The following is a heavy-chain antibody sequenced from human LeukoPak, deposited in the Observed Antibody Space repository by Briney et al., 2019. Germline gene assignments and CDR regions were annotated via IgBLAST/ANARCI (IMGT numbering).Heavy chain of an antibody. V-gene: IGHV6-1*01. D-gene: IGHD4-23*01. J-gene: IGHJ4*02. CDR1: GDIVSSNSAA. Sequence: SQTLSLTCAISGDIVSSNSAAWNWIRQSPSRGLEWLGRTYYRSKWYSDYAVSVKSRITINPDTSKNQFSLQLNSVTPEDTAVYYCAGPRDYGGNQYHFDYWGQGTLVTVSS. CDR3: AGPRDYGGNQYHFDY. CDR2: TYYRSKWYS.